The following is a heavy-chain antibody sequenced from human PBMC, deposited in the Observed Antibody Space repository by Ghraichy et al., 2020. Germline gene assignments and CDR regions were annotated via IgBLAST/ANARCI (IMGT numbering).Heavy chain of an antibody. J-gene: IGHJ4*02. V-gene: IGHV2-5*02. Sequence: SGPTLVKPTQTLTLTCTFSGFSLSSSGEGVGWIRQSPGKALEWLALIYWDDDKLYSTSLKSRLTITKDTSKNQVVLSMTNVDPVDTATYYCVQRGFGDYHSLYWGQGTLVTVSS. CDR2: IYWDDDK. CDR1: GFSLSSSGEG. D-gene: IGHD4-17*01. CDR3: VQRGFGDYHSLY.